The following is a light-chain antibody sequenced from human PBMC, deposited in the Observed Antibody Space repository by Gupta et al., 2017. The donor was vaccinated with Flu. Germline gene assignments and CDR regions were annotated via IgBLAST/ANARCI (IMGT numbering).Light chain of an antibody. CDR1: SSDVVSKNL. V-gene: IGLV2-23*02. Sequence: ISISCTGSSSDVVSKNLGSWYRQNPGRAPQLIMYEVKKRPSGIPDRFSGSRSGNTASLTITGLQAEDEAKYYCYSLYVGSDVVLFGRGPKLTVL. J-gene: IGLJ3*02. CDR3: YSLYVGSDVVL. CDR2: EVK.